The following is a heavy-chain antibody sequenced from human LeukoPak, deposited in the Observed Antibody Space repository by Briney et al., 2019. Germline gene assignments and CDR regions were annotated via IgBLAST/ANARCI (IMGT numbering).Heavy chain of an antibody. CDR2: IYSGGST. Sequence: PGGSLRLSCAASGFTVSSNYMRWVRQAPGKGLEWVSVIYSGGSTFYAESVKGRFTISRDNSKNTLYLQMNSLRAEDTAVYYCAKELPRIAAAGTGIDYWGQGTLVTVSS. V-gene: IGHV3-53*01. CDR1: GFTVSSNY. CDR3: AKELPRIAAAGTGIDY. D-gene: IGHD6-13*01. J-gene: IGHJ4*02.